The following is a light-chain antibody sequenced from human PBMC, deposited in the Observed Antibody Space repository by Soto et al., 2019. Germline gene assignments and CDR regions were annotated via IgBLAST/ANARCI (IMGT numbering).Light chain of an antibody. CDR3: SSYAGSSNV. V-gene: IGLV2-8*01. CDR2: EVN. CDR1: SSDVGGYNY. J-gene: IGLJ1*01. Sequence: QSPRTQPPSASLSPGQSVAISCTGTSSDVGGYNYVSWYQQHPGKAPKLMIYEVNKRPSGVPDRFSGSKSGNTASLTVSGLQAEDEADYYCSSYAGSSNVFGTGTKVT.